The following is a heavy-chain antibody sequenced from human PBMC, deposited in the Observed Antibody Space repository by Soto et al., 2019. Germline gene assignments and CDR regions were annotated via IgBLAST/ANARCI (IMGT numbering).Heavy chain of an antibody. CDR2: ISYDGSNK. J-gene: IGHJ4*02. CDR3: ARLMSPFDY. CDR1: GFTFSSYA. V-gene: IGHV3-30-3*01. Sequence: QVQLVESGGGVVQPGRSLRLSCAASGFTFSSYAMHWVRQAQGKGLEWVAVISYDGSNKYYADSVKGRFTISRDNSKNSLYLQMNSLRAEDTAVYYCARLMSPFDYWGQGTLVTVSS.